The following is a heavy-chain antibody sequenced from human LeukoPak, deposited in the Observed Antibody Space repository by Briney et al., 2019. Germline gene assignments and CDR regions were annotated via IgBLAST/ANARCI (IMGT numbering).Heavy chain of an antibody. J-gene: IGHJ6*03. V-gene: IGHV1-24*01. CDR3: ATDTYCSSTSCYYYYYMDV. CDR1: GYTLTELS. D-gene: IGHD2-2*01. CDR2: FDPEDGET. Sequence: ASVKVSCKVSGYTLTELSMHWVRQAPGKGLEWMGGFDPEDGETIYAQKFQGRVTMTEDTSTDTAYMELSSLRSEDTAVYYCATDTYCSSTSCYYYYYMDVWGKGTTVTVSS.